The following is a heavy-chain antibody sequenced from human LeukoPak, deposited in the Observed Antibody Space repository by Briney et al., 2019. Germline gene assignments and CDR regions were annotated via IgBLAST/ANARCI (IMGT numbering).Heavy chain of an antibody. V-gene: IGHV7-4-1*02. CDR2: INTNTGNP. Sequence: ASVKVSCKASGYTFTSYAMNWVRQAPGQGLEWMGWINTNTGNPTYAQGFTGRFVFSLDTSVSTAYLQISSLKAEDTAVYYCARDRAVTIFGVVDAPDYWGQGTLVTVSS. D-gene: IGHD3-3*01. J-gene: IGHJ4*02. CDR3: ARDRAVTIFGVVDAPDY. CDR1: GYTFTSYA.